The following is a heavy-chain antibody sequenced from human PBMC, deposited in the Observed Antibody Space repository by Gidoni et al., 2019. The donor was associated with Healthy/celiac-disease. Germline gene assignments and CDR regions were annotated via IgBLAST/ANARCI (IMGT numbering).Heavy chain of an antibody. Sequence: EVQLVESGGGLVKPGGSLRLSCSASGFTFSSYSMNWVRQAPGKGLEWVSSISSSSSYIYYADSVKGRFTISRDNAKNSLYLQMNSLRAEDTAVYYCARGHCSGGSCYSYYFDYWGQGTLVTVSS. D-gene: IGHD2-15*01. CDR1: GFTFSSYS. CDR3: ARGHCSGGSCYSYYFDY. J-gene: IGHJ4*02. V-gene: IGHV3-21*01. CDR2: ISSSSSYI.